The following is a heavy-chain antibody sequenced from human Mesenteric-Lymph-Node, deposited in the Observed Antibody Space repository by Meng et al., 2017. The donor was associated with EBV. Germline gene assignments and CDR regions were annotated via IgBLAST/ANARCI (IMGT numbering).Heavy chain of an antibody. CDR2: IYYSGST. CDR1: GGSVSSVSYY. Sequence: SGPGPVKPSETLSLTCTVSGGSVSSVSYYWSWIRELPGKGLEWIGYIYYSGSTNYNPSLKSQITISVDTSKNQLSLRVSHVTAADTAVYYCARGRRGVQYFDFWGQGALVTVSS. D-gene: IGHD1-1*01. J-gene: IGHJ4*02. V-gene: IGHV4-61*01. CDR3: ARGRRGVQYFDF.